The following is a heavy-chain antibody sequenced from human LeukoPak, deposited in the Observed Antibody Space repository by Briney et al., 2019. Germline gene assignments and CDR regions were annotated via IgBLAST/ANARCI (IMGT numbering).Heavy chain of an antibody. CDR2: IYYNGRT. Sequence: PSETLSLTCTVSGDSIRSSSYYWDWIRQPPGKGLGWIGTIYYNGRTYYNPSLKSRVTISIDTSKNQFSLKLTSATAADTAVYYCARRRYYDSSGYLDWGQGTLLTVSS. CDR3: ARRRYYDSSGYLD. J-gene: IGHJ1*01. D-gene: IGHD3-22*01. V-gene: IGHV4-39*01. CDR1: GDSIRSSSYY.